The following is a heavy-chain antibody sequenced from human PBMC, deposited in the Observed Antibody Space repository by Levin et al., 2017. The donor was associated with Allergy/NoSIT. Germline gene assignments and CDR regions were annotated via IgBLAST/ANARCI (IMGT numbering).Heavy chain of an antibody. CDR1: GFTFSSYW. D-gene: IGHD4-23*01. CDR3: ARARRTLVDRYYYSYMDV. J-gene: IGHJ6*03. Sequence: ETLSLTCAASGFTFSSYWMHWVRQAPGKGLLWVSRIDSDGISTNYADSVKGRFTISRDNAKKTLYLQMNSLRAEDTAVYYCARARRTLVDRYYYSYMDVWGKGTAVTVSS. V-gene: IGHV3-74*01. CDR2: IDSDGIST.